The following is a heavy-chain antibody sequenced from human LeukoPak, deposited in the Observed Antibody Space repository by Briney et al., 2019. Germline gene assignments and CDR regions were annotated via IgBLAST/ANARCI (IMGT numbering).Heavy chain of an antibody. Sequence: GGSLRLSCAASGFAFSTYAMSWVRQAPGKGLEWVSVISASGGSTYYADSVKGRFTISRDNSKNTLYLQMNSLRAEDTAVYYCAKGITDTAMVTGFDYWGQGTLVTVSS. CDR3: AKGITDTAMVTGFDY. CDR2: ISASGGST. J-gene: IGHJ4*02. D-gene: IGHD5-18*01. CDR1: GFAFSTYA. V-gene: IGHV3-23*01.